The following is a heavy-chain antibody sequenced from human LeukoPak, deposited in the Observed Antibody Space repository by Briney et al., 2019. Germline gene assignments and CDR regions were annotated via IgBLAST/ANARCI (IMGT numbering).Heavy chain of an antibody. D-gene: IGHD2-15*01. V-gene: IGHV3-64*01. Sequence: GGSLRLSCAASGFTFSSYAMHWVRQAPGKGLEYVSGISSDGGSPFHVNSVKGRFTISRDNSKDTLYLQMGSLRAEDMAVYYCAREYCSGGRCQYYFDYWGEGTVVTVSS. CDR3: AREYCSGGRCQYYFDY. CDR2: ISSDGGSP. J-gene: IGHJ4*02. CDR1: GFTFSSYA.